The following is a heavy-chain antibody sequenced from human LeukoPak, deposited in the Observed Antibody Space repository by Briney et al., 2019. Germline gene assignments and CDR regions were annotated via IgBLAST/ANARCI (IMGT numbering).Heavy chain of an antibody. CDR1: GFTFNTYT. CDR3: ARVVATIVVDMEDFQH. J-gene: IGHJ1*01. D-gene: IGHD5-12*01. Sequence: PGGSLRLSCAASGFTFNTYTMHWVRQAPGKGLEWVALISYDGTNQYYADSVKGRFTISRDNSKSTVYLQMNGLRIEDTAMYYCARVVATIVVDMEDFQHWGRGTLVAVSS. CDR2: ISYDGTNQ. V-gene: IGHV3-30-3*01.